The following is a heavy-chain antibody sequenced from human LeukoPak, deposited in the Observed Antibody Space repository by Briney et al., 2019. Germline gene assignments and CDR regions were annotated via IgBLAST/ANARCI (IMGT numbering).Heavy chain of an antibody. J-gene: IGHJ4*02. V-gene: IGHV3-9*01. CDR3: AKSVVVAATLGYFDY. Sequence: QPGGSLRLSCAASGFTFSSHAMTWVRQAPGKGLEWVSGISWNSGSIGYADSVKGRFTISRDNAKNSLYLQMNSLRAEDTALYYCAKSVVVAATLGYFDYWGQGTLVTVSS. D-gene: IGHD2-15*01. CDR1: GFTFSSHA. CDR2: ISWNSGSI.